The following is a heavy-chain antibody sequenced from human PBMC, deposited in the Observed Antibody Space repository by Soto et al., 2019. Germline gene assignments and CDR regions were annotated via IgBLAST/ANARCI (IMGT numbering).Heavy chain of an antibody. CDR1: GASVSHGY. CDR2: MYFGGSF. J-gene: IGHJ5*02. CDR3: ARSYYDSTGFAVDP. Sequence: QMQLQASGPGLVKPSETLSLTCNVSGASVSHGYWSWIRQPPGKGLEWIGFMYFGGSFNYNPPPTGPATISVETSKTQFSMKLTSVTASDTAVYYCARSYYDSTGFAVDPWGQGTLVTVSS. D-gene: IGHD3-22*01. V-gene: IGHV4-59*02.